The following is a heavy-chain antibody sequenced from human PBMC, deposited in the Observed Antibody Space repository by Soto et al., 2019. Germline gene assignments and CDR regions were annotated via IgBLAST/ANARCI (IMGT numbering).Heavy chain of an antibody. J-gene: IGHJ4*02. CDR2: ISSSSSYI. CDR1: GFTFSSYS. V-gene: IGHV3-21*01. Sequence: PGGSLRLSCAASGFTFSSYSMNWVRQAPGEGLEWVSSISSSSSYIYYADSVKGRFTISRDNAKNSLYLQMNSLRAEDTAVYYCARDDYGGDSSGYYRHWGQGTLVTVSS. CDR3: ARDDYGGDSSGYYRH. D-gene: IGHD3-22*01.